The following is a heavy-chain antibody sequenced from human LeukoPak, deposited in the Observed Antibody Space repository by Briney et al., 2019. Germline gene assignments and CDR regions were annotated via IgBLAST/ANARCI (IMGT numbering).Heavy chain of an antibody. J-gene: IGHJ4*02. CDR1: GYTFTSYY. D-gene: IGHD3-10*01. Sequence: GASVKVSCKASGYTFTSYYMHWVRQAPGQGLEWMGIINPSGGSTSYAQKFQGRVTMTRDMSTSTAYMELSSLRSEDTAVYYCARDLRGSGSFDYWGQGTLVTVSS. V-gene: IGHV1-46*01. CDR2: INPSGGST. CDR3: ARDLRGSGSFDY.